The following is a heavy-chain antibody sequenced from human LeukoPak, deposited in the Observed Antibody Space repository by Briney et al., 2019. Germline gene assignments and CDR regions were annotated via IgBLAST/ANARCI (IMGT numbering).Heavy chain of an antibody. Sequence: SGPTLVNPTQTLTLTCTFSGFSVSATGVGVRWIRQAPGKALEWLGLIYWDDDKRYSPSLENRLTITKDTSKNQVVLMMTNMEPVDTGTYYCARDHDGYDTWGQGTMVTVSS. CDR2: IYWDDDK. CDR1: GFSVSATGVG. CDR3: ARDHDGYDT. V-gene: IGHV2-5*02. J-gene: IGHJ3*02.